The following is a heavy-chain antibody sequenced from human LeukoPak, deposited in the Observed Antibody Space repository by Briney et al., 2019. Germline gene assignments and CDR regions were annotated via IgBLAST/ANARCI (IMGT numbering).Heavy chain of an antibody. CDR2: ISGSGGST. Sequence: PGGSLRLSCAASGFTFSSYAMSWVRQAPGKGLEWVSAISGSGGSTYYADSVKGRFTISRDNSKNTLYLQMNSLRAEDTAVYYCAKKSGSYSYYYYYGMDVWGQGTTVTVSS. J-gene: IGHJ6*02. D-gene: IGHD1-26*01. CDR3: AKKSGSYSYYYYYGMDV. CDR1: GFTFSSYA. V-gene: IGHV3-23*01.